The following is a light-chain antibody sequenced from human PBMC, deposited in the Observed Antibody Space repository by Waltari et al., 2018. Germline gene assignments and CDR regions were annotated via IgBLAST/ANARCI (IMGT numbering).Light chain of an antibody. Sequence: DVVMTQSPLSLPVTLGQPASISCRFLQSLVYSDGNTYLSWFQQRPGQSPRRLIYKVSNRDSGVPDRFSGSGSGTVFTLKISRVEAEDVGFYYCMQGTHWPRTFGPGTKVEIK. CDR2: KVS. V-gene: IGKV2-30*01. CDR3: MQGTHWPRT. J-gene: IGKJ1*01. CDR1: QSLVYSDGNTY.